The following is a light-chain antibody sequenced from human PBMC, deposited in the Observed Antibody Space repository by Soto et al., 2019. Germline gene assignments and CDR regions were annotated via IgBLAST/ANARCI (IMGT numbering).Light chain of an antibody. V-gene: IGKV1-5*01. CDR3: QQYNTYSRT. CDR1: QSLSGW. CDR2: YVS. Sequence: DIQMTQTPSTLSASVGDRVTITCRASQSLSGWLAWYQQKPGKAPKLLIYYVSSLESGAPSRFSGSGSGTEFTLTISSLQPDDFATYYCQQYNTYSRTFGQGTKVDIK. J-gene: IGKJ1*01.